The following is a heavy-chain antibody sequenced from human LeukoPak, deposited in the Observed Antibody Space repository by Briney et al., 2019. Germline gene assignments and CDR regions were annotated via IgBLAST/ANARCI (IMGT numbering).Heavy chain of an antibody. J-gene: IGHJ5*02. Sequence: PGGSLRLSCAASGFTFSSYWMHWVRQAPGKGLVWVSRINSDGSSTSYADSVKGRFTISRDNAKNTLYLQMNSLRAEDTAVYYCARGRPQYCSCGSCYWAHNCFDPWGQGTLVTVSS. D-gene: IGHD2-15*01. V-gene: IGHV3-74*01. CDR2: INSDGSST. CDR3: ARGRPQYCSCGSCYWAHNCFDP. CDR1: GFTFSSYW.